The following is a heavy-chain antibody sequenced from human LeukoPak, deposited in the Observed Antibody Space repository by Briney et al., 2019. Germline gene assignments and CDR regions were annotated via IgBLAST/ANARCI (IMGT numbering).Heavy chain of an antibody. J-gene: IGHJ6*02. CDR2: INSDGSSI. V-gene: IGHV3-74*01. Sequence: GGSLRLSCAASGFTFSSYWMHWVRQGPGKGLVWVSRINSDGSSIRYADSVKGRFTISGDNAKNTLSLQMSSLRADDSAIYYCARSHYYDGSDFYYYYGLDVWGQGTTVTVSS. CDR3: ARSHYYDGSDFYYYYGLDV. D-gene: IGHD3-22*01. CDR1: GFTFSSYW.